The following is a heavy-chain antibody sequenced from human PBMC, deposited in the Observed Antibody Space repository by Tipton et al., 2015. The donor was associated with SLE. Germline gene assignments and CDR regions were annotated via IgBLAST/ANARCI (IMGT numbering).Heavy chain of an antibody. CDR3: AKDSPPVEYSSMYYFDY. Sequence: SLRLSCAASGFTFSSYAMSWVRQAPGKGLEWVSAISGSGGSTYYADSVKGRFTISRDNSKNTLFLQMNSLRAEDTAVYYCAKDSPPVEYSSMYYFDYWGQGTQVTVSS. CDR1: GFTFSSYA. J-gene: IGHJ4*02. CDR2: ISGSGGST. V-gene: IGHV3-23*01. D-gene: IGHD2-2*01.